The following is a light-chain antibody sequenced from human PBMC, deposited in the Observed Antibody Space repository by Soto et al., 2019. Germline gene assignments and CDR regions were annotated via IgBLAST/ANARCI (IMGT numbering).Light chain of an antibody. CDR1: QSISSY. Sequence: DIQMTQSPSSLSASVGDRVTITCRASQSISSYLNWYQQKPGKAPKLLIYKASTLKSGVPSRFSGSGSGTEFTLTISSLQPDDFATYYCLHYNVYPWTFGQGTKVDIK. CDR2: KAS. V-gene: IGKV1-5*03. J-gene: IGKJ1*01. CDR3: LHYNVYPWT.